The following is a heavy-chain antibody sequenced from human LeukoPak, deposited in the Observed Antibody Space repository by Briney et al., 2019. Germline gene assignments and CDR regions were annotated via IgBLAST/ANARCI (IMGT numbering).Heavy chain of an antibody. CDR1: GFTFSSYG. V-gene: IGHV3-30*18. D-gene: IGHD6-13*01. J-gene: IGHJ4*02. CDR3: AKDAAGSSGGY. CDR2: ISYDGSNK. Sequence: GGSLRLSCAASGFTFSSYGMHWVRQAPGKGLEWVAVISYDGSNKYYADSVKGRFTISRDNSKNTLYLQMSSLRAEDTAVYYCAKDAAGSSGGYWGQGTLVTVSS.